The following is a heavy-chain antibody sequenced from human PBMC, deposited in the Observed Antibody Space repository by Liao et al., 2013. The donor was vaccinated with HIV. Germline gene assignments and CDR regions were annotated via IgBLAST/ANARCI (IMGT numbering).Heavy chain of an antibody. CDR3: ARDHRPIGGDPFGFDP. CDR1: GNFITTDY. J-gene: IGHJ5*02. CDR2: ISATGST. D-gene: IGHD3-16*01. V-gene: IGHV4-4*07. Sequence: QVQLQESGPRVVEPSGTLSLTCTVVGNFITTDYWAWIRQPAGQGLEWIGRISATGSTNYNPSLKSRVTISVDTSKSQFSLKLSSVTAADTAVYYCARDHRPIGGDPFGFDPWGQGTLVTVSS.